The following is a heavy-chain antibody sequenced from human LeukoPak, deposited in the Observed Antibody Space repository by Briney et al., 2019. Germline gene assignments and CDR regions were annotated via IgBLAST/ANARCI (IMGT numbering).Heavy chain of an antibody. CDR2: INHSGST. Sequence: PSETLSLTCAVYGGSFSGYYWSWIRQPPGKGLEWIGEINHSGSTNYNPSLKSRVTISVDTSKNQLSLKLSSVTAADTAVYYCARHDFVDTAIVDYWGQGTLVTVSS. CDR1: GGSFSGYY. V-gene: IGHV4-34*01. J-gene: IGHJ4*02. D-gene: IGHD5-18*01. CDR3: ARHDFVDTAIVDY.